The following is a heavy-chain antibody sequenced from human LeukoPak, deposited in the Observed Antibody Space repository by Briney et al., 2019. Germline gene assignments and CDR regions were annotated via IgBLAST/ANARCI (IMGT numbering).Heavy chain of an antibody. J-gene: IGHJ4*02. CDR2: IRYDGSNK. D-gene: IGHD2-15*01. CDR3: AKGPRCSGGSCYLFDY. CDR1: GFTFSSYG. V-gene: IGHV3-30*02. Sequence: PGGSLRLSCAASGFTFSSYGMHWVRQAPGKGLEWVAFIRYDGSNKYYADSVKGRFTISRDNSKNTLYLQMNSLRAEDTAVYYCAKGPRCSGGSCYLFDYWGQGTLVTVSS.